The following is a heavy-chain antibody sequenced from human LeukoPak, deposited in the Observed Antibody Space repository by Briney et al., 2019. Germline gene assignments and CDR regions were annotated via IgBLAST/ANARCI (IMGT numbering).Heavy chain of an antibody. CDR1: GFTVNTYW. Sequence: PGGSLRLSCSASGFTVNTYWMNWVRQAPGKGLEWVANIKRDGSETYYVDSVKGRFTISRDNAKNSLSLQMNSLRAEDTAVYYCARGGGNFDYWGQGTLVTVSS. CDR2: IKRDGSET. CDR3: ARGGGNFDY. J-gene: IGHJ4*02. D-gene: IGHD2/OR15-2a*01. V-gene: IGHV3-7*01.